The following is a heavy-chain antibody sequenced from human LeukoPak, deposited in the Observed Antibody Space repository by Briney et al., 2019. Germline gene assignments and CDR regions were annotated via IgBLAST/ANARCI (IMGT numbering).Heavy chain of an antibody. D-gene: IGHD6-13*01. CDR1: GGSISSGDYY. V-gene: IGHV4-30-4*01. Sequence: PSETLSLTCTVSGGSISSGDYYWSWIRQPPGKGLEWIGYIYYSGSTYCNPSLKSRVIISVDTSKNQFSLKLSSVTAADTAVYYCARRSRYAPQFDYWGQGTLVTVSS. J-gene: IGHJ4*02. CDR3: ARRSRYAPQFDY. CDR2: IYYSGST.